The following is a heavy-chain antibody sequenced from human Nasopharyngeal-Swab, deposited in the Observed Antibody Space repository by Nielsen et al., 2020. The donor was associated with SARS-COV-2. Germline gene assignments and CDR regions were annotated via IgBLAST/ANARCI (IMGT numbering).Heavy chain of an antibody. V-gene: IGHV4-59*01. CDR3: ARSGYSYGLPVGYFGH. J-gene: IGHJ4*02. D-gene: IGHD5-18*01. Sequence: SETLSLTCSVSGGSISSYYWSWIRQRPGTGLEWLGYVFYSGTTNYNPSLKSRVSISVDTSRNQFSLKLRSMTAADTAVYYCARSGYSYGLPVGYFGHWGQGILVTVSS. CDR2: VFYSGTT. CDR1: GGSISSYY.